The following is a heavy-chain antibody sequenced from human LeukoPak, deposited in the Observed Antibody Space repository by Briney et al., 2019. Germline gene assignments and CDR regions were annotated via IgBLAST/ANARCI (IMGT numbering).Heavy chain of an antibody. CDR3: AKDLLDGNDY. J-gene: IGHJ4*02. CDR1: GFTFSSYA. Sequence: GGSLRLSCAASGFTFSSYAMSWVRQAPGKGLEWVSAISGSGRSTYYPASVKGLFTISTHNSKNTLYLQMNSLRAEDTAVYYCAKDLLDGNDYWGQGPLVTVSS. D-gene: IGHD1-1*01. V-gene: IGHV3-23*01. CDR2: ISGSGRST.